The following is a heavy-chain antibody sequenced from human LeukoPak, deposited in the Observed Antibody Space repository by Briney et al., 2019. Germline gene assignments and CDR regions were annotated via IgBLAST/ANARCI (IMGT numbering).Heavy chain of an antibody. Sequence: SETLSLTCTVSGGSISSDYCSWSWHRPRQGLGRVGYVYYCGSTNYNPSLTSRGPISVDTSKNQFSLTLSSVTATATAAYYYTRVTPGYSYYMDVWGKGTTVTISS. J-gene: IGHJ6*03. CDR1: GGSISSDY. CDR2: VYYCGST. CDR3: TRVTPGYSYYMDV. V-gene: IGHV4-59*01.